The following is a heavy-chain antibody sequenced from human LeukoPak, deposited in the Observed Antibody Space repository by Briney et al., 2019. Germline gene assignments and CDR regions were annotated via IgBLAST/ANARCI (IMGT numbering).Heavy chain of an antibody. CDR1: GGTFSSYA. CDR2: IIPIFGTA. J-gene: IGHJ5*02. V-gene: IGHV1-69*13. CDR3: ASDWNTVRRPS. Sequence: ASVKIPCKASGGTFSSYAISWVRQAPGQGLEWMGGIIPIFGTANYAQKFQGRVTITADESTSTAYMELSSLRSEDTAVYYCASDWNTVRRPSWGQGTLVTVSS. D-gene: IGHD1/OR15-1a*01.